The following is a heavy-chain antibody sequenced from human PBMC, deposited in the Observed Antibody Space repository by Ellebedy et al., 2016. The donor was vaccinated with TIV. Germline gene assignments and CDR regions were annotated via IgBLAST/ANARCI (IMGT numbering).Heavy chain of an antibody. Sequence: SETLSLXXTVSGGSIRSYYWSWIRQHPGKGLEWIGYIYYSGSTNYTPSLKSRVTISVDTSKNQFSLKLSSVTAADTAVYYCASKRSLDYWGQGTLVTVSS. J-gene: IGHJ4*02. CDR1: GGSIRSYY. CDR2: IYYSGST. CDR3: ASKRSLDY. V-gene: IGHV4-59*12.